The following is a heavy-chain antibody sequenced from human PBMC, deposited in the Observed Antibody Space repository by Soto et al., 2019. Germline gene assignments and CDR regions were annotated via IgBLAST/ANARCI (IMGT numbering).Heavy chain of an antibody. V-gene: IGHV3-9*01. CDR3: VRGSGVGGSTP. D-gene: IGHD3-10*01. CDR2: ISWNSGSI. Sequence: GGSLRLSCAASGFTFDDYAMHWVRQAPGKGLEWVSGISWNSGSIGYADSVKGRFTISRDNAKNSLYLQMNSLRAEDTAVYYCVRGSGVGGSTPWGQGTLVTVSS. J-gene: IGHJ5*02. CDR1: GFTFDDYA.